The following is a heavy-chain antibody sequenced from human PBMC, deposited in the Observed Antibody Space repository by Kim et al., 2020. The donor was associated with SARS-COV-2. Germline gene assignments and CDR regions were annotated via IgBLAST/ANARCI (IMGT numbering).Heavy chain of an antibody. V-gene: IGHV3-11*04. D-gene: IGHD3-9*01. J-gene: IGHJ4*02. Sequence: IYYADSVKGRFTISRDNAKNSLYLQMNSLRAEDTAVYYCARDEDILTDWGQGTLVTVSS. CDR3: ARDEDILTD. CDR2: I.